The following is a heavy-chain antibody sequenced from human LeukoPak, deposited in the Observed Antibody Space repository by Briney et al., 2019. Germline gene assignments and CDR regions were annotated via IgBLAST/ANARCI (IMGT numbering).Heavy chain of an antibody. CDR1: GYTFTGYY. D-gene: IGHD3-3*01. V-gene: IGHV1-2*02. CDR2: INPNSGGT. Sequence: GAPVKVSCKASGYTFTGYYMHWVRQAPGQGLEWMGWINPNSGGTNYAQKFQGRVTMTRDTSISTAYMELSRLRSDDTAVYYCVRVLRRITIFGVVTTPFDYWGQGTLVTVSS. CDR3: VRVLRRITIFGVVTTPFDY. J-gene: IGHJ4*02.